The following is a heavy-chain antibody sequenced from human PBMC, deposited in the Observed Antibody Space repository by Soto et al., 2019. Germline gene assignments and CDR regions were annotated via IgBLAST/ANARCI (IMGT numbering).Heavy chain of an antibody. J-gene: IGHJ4*02. D-gene: IGHD3-10*01. CDR2: ISGYNGNT. V-gene: IGHV1-18*01. CDR1: GYSFSSHG. CDR3: TRESGGATHIDYFDY. Sequence: QVQMVQSGAEVKEPGASVKVSCKASGYSFSSHGLSWVRQAPGQGLEWMGWISGYNGNTKYAQKFQDRVTRTRDTSTSTAYVERRSLRSDDTAVYFCTRESGGATHIDYFDYWGQGALVTVSS.